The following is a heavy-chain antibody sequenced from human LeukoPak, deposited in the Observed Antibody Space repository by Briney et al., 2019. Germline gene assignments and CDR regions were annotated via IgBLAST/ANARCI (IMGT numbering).Heavy chain of an antibody. V-gene: IGHV3-48*01. CDR1: GFTFSSYS. Sequence: PAGSLRLSCAASGFTFSSYSMNWVRQAPGKGLEWVSYIMNSSSTIYYADSVKGRFTISRDNAKNSLYLQMNSLRAEDTAVYYCASDPILPGIAVAGGYDYWGQGTLVTDSS. D-gene: IGHD6-19*01. J-gene: IGHJ4*02. CDR3: ASDPILPGIAVAGGYDY. CDR2: IMNSSSTI.